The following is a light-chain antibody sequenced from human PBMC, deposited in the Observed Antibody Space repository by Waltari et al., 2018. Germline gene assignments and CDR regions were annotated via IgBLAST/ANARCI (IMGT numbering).Light chain of an antibody. Sequence: QSVLTQPPSVSGAPGQRVTISCTGSSSNIGADYDVHWYQHFPGTAPKLRIYGTATRPSGCPDRVSGSKSCTSASLSIIGLQADDEADYFCHSFDSSLSRSVFGGGTRLSVL. V-gene: IGLV1-40*01. CDR2: GTA. CDR1: SSNIGADYD. CDR3: HSFDSSLSRSV. J-gene: IGLJ2*01.